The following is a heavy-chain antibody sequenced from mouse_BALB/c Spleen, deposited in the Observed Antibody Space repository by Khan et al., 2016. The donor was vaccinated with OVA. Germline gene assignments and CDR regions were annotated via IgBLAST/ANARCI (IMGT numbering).Heavy chain of an antibody. J-gene: IGHJ2*01. Sequence: VKLQESGAELAKPGASVKMSCKASGYTFFNYWILWIKQRPGQGLEWIGYINPSTGYTEYNQNFKDKATLTADISSSTAYMQLSSLTSEDSAVSDCARRGLRWEFAYWGQGTTLTVSA. V-gene: IGHV1-7*01. CDR1: GYTFFNYW. D-gene: IGHD1-1*01. CDR2: INPSTGYT. CDR3: ARRGLRWEFAY.